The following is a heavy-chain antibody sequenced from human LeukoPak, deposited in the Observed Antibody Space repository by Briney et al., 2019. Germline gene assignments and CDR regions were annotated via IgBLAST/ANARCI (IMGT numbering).Heavy chain of an antibody. CDR1: GYTFTGYY. Sequence: GASVKVSCKASGYTFTGYYMHWVRQASVQGLEWMGWINPNSGGTNYAQKFQGRVTMTRDTSISTAYMELSRLRSDDTAVYYCARGPPRLRSPLDYWGQGTLVTVSS. CDR2: INPNSGGT. V-gene: IGHV1-2*02. CDR3: ARGPPRLRSPLDY. D-gene: IGHD4-17*01. J-gene: IGHJ4*02.